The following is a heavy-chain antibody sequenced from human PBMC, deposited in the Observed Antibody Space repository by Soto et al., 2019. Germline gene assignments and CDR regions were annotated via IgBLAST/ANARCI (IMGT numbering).Heavy chain of an antibody. D-gene: IGHD2-15*01. CDR1: GFTFSSYA. CDR2: ISYDGSNK. J-gene: IGHJ4*02. CDR3: ARGRLYCSGGSCYVYFDY. V-gene: IGHV3-30-3*01. Sequence: GGSLRLSCAASGFTFSSYAMHWVRQAPGKGLEWVAVISYDGSNKYYADSVKGRFTISRDNSKNTLYLQMNSLRAEDTAVYYCARGRLYCSGGSCYVYFDYWGQGTLVTVSS.